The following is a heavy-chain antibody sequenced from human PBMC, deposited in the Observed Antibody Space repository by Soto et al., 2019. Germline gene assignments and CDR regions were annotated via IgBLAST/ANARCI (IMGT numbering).Heavy chain of an antibody. J-gene: IGHJ3*02. V-gene: IGHV4-59*01. CDR1: GGSISSYY. Sequence: SETLSLTCTVSGGSISSYYWSWIRQPPGKGLEWIGYICYSGSTNYNPSLKSRVTISVDTSKNQFSLKLSSVTAADTAVYYCARAFGYYGSGSYYNLGDAFDIWGQGTMVTVS. CDR3: ARAFGYYGSGSYYNLGDAFDI. D-gene: IGHD3-10*01. CDR2: ICYSGST.